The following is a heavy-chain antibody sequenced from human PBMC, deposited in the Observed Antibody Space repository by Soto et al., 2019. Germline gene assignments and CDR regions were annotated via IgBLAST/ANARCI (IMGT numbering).Heavy chain of an antibody. V-gene: IGHV3-15*01. CDR2: IKSKTDGGTT. CDR1: GFTFSNAW. D-gene: IGHD6-19*01. J-gene: IGHJ6*02. Sequence: GGSLRLSCAASGFTFSNAWMSWVRQAPGKGLEWVGRIKSKTDGGTTDYAAPVKGRFTISRDDSKTTLYLQMNSLKTEDTAVYYCTTVTPYSSGWYEGYYYYGMDVWGQGTTVTVSS. CDR3: TTVTPYSSGWYEGYYYYGMDV.